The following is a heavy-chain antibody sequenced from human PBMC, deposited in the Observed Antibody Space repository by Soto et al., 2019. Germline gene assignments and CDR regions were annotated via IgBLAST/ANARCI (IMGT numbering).Heavy chain of an antibody. CDR1: RGSVSSGGYS. D-gene: IGHD2-8*01. J-gene: IGHJ5*02. V-gene: IGHV4-30-2*01. CDR3: TRGVLA. Sequence: QVQLQESGSRLVRPSQTLSLTCSVSRGSVSSGGYSWSWIRQAPGKGLEWIGFISPSGSPAYNPSVKSRVSISVDTSNNQISLELSSVTAADTAGYYCTRGVLAWGPGTLVTVSS. CDR2: ISPSGSP.